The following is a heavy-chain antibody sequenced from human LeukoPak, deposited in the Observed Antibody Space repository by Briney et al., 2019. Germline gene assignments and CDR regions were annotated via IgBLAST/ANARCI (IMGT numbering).Heavy chain of an antibody. CDR1: GFTFSSYS. CDR3: AREPRGYAFDI. D-gene: IGHD3-10*01. Sequence: GGSLRLSCAASGFTFSSYSMNWVRQAPGKGLEWVSFISSTSNTIYYADSVKARFTISRDNAKNSLYLQVNSLRAEDTAVYYCAREPRGYAFDIWGQGTMVTVSS. J-gene: IGHJ3*02. V-gene: IGHV3-48*01. CDR2: ISSTSNTI.